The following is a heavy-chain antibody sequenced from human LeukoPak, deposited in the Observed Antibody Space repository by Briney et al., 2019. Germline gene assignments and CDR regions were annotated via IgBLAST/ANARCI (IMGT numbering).Heavy chain of an antibody. CDR3: ARYSSGWYEQSFDY. Sequence: SETLSLTCTVSGGSISSSSYCWGWIRQPPGKGLEWIGSIYYSGSTYYNPSLKSRVTISVDTSKNQFSLKLSSVTAADTAVYYCARYSSGWYEQSFDYWGQGTLVTVSP. V-gene: IGHV4-39*07. CDR1: GGSISSSSYC. D-gene: IGHD6-19*01. J-gene: IGHJ4*02. CDR2: IYYSGST.